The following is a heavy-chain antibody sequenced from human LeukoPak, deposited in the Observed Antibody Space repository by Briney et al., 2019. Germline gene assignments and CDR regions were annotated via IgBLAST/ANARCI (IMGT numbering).Heavy chain of an antibody. D-gene: IGHD4-17*01. J-gene: IGHJ4*02. CDR1: GYSFTSYW. CDR3: ARTYGDKELDY. Sequence: KPGESLKISCKGSGYSFTSYWIGWVRQMPGKGLEWMGIIYPHDSDMRYSPAFQGQVTISAGKSINTAYLQWSSLKASDTAMYYCARTYGDKELDYWGQGTLVTVSS. CDR2: IYPHDSDM. V-gene: IGHV5-51*01.